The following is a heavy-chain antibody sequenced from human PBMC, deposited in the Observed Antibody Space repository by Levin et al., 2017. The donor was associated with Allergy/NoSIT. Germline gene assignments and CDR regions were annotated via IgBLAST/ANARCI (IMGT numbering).Heavy chain of an antibody. CDR1: GFTFSSYG. Sequence: GGSLRLSCAASGFTFSSYGMHWVRQAPGKGLEWVAVISYDGSNKYYADSVKGRFTISRDNSKNTLYLQMNSLRAEDTAVYYCAKDRGIVCSSTSCFWYFDYWGQGTLVTVSS. D-gene: IGHD2-2*01. J-gene: IGHJ4*02. CDR3: AKDRGIVCSSTSCFWYFDY. V-gene: IGHV3-30*18. CDR2: ISYDGSNK.